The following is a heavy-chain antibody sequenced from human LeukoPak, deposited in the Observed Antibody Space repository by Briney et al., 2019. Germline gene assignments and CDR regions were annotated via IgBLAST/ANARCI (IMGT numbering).Heavy chain of an antibody. Sequence: SEPRSLTCIVSVGSISSYYWSWIRQPPGKGLEWIGYIYYRGSTNYNPSLKSRVTISVDTSKNQFSLKLSSVTAADTAVYYCARDANLYYYDSSGYYWSYFDYWGQGTLVTVSS. CDR3: ARDANLYYYDSSGYYWSYFDY. V-gene: IGHV4-59*13. J-gene: IGHJ4*02. D-gene: IGHD3-22*01. CDR1: VGSISSYY. CDR2: IYYRGST.